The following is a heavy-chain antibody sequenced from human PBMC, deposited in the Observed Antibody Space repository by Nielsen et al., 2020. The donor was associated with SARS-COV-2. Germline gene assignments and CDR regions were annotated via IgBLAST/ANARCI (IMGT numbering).Heavy chain of an antibody. CDR2: ISWNSGSI. J-gene: IGHJ6*02. D-gene: IGHD5-18*01. CDR3: AKDTSDGYSYGLGYDAPHGMDV. V-gene: IGHV3-9*01. CDR1: GFTFDDYA. Sequence: GGSLRLSCAASGFTFDDYAMHWVRQAPGKGLEWVSGISWNSGSIGYADSVKGRFTISRDNAKNSLYLQMNSLRAEDTALYYCAKDTSDGYSYGLGYDAPHGMDVWGQGTTVTVSS.